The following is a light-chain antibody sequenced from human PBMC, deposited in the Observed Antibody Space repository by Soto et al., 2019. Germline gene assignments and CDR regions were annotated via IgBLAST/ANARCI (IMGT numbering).Light chain of an antibody. Sequence: DIVMTQSPDSLAVSLGERATINCKSSQSVLSSSNNRNYLGWYQQKPGQAPKVLIYWASTRESGVPDRISGKESEKDFTHTSSSRQAEDVAVDYCHRYYGTPITVEGGTKVVIK. CDR3: HRYYGTPIT. CDR2: WAS. V-gene: IGKV4-1*01. J-gene: IGKJ4*01. CDR1: QSVLSSSNNRNY.